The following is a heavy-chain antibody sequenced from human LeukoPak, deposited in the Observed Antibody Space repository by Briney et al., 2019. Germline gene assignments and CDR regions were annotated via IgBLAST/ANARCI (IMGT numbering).Heavy chain of an antibody. V-gene: IGHV4-4*02. J-gene: IGHJ6*04. CDR2: IYHSGST. CDR1: GGSISSSNW. CDR3: ARVDYGSGSPPLYGMDV. Sequence: SGTLSLTCAVSGGSISSSNWWRWVRQPPGKGLEWIGEIYHSGSTNYKPSLKSRVTISVDKSKNQFSLKLSSVTAADTAVYYCARVDYGSGSPPLYGMDVWGKGTTVTVSS. D-gene: IGHD3-10*01.